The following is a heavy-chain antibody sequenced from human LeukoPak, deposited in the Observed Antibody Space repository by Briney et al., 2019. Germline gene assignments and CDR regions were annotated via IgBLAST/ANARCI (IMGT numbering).Heavy chain of an antibody. D-gene: IGHD6-13*01. CDR3: ARYSSSPGKNWFDP. J-gene: IGHJ5*02. Sequence: SETLSLTCIVSGGSVTFSSYYWGWIRQPPGKGLEWIGYIYYSGSTNYNPSLKSRVTISVDTSKNQFSLKLSSVTAADTAVYYCARYSSSPGKNWFDPWGQGTLVTVSS. CDR1: GGSVTFSSYY. V-gene: IGHV4-61*01. CDR2: IYYSGST.